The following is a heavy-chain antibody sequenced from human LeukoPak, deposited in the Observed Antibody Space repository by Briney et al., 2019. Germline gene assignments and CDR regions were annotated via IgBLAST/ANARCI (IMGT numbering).Heavy chain of an antibody. Sequence: SETLSLTCTVSGYSISTGYYWDWIRQPPGKGLEWIGNIFYSGSTYYSPSVKSRVTISLDTSRNQFSLKLNSVTAADTAVYYCAKSNGYGLVDIWGQGTMVTVSS. V-gene: IGHV4-38-2*02. CDR2: IFYSGST. CDR1: GYSISTGYY. D-gene: IGHD3-10*01. J-gene: IGHJ3*02. CDR3: AKSNGYGLVDI.